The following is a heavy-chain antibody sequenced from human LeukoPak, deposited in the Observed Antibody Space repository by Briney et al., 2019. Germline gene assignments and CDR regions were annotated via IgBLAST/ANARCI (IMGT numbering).Heavy chain of an antibody. V-gene: IGHV3-30*02. CDR3: AKDQGYSYIVDYYYMDD. CDR1: GFSFSSYG. Sequence: PGGSLRLSCAASGFSFSSYGMHWVRQAPGKGLEWVAFIRYDSSNKYYADSVKGQFTISRDNSKNTLYLQMNSLRPEDTAVYYCAKDQGYSYIVDYYYMDDWGKGTTVTVSS. CDR2: IRYDSSNK. D-gene: IGHD5-18*01. J-gene: IGHJ6*03.